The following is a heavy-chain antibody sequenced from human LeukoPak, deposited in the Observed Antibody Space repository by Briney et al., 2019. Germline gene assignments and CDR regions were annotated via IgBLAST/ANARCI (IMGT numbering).Heavy chain of an antibody. Sequence: PGGSLRLSCAASGFTFSSYEMNWVRQAPGKGLEWVSYISGSGSNIYYTDSVKGRFTISRDNAKNSLYLQMNSLRAEGTAVYYCARYGYGGGFDYWGQGTLVPVSS. CDR2: ISGSGSNI. CDR1: GFTFSSYE. CDR3: ARYGYGGGFDY. D-gene: IGHD5-18*01. J-gene: IGHJ4*02. V-gene: IGHV3-48*03.